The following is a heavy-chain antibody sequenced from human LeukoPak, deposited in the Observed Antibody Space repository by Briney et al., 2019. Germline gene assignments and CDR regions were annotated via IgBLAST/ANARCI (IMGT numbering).Heavy chain of an antibody. CDR2: IKQDGSEK. J-gene: IGHJ4*02. Sequence: GGSLRLSCAASGFTFSSYWMSWVRQAPGKGLEWVANIKQDGSEKYYVDSVKGRFTISRDNAKNSLYLQMNTLGGEDTGVFYCGGGGGGATFYWGQGTLVTVSS. CDR3: GGGGGGATFY. D-gene: IGHD1-26*01. V-gene: IGHV3-7*04. CDR1: GFTFSSYW.